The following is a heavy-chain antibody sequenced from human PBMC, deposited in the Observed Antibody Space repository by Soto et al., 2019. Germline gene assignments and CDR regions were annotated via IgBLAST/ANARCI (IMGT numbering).Heavy chain of an antibody. CDR1: GFTFSSYA. D-gene: IGHD1-7*01. J-gene: IGHJ4*02. CDR2: ISGSGGST. V-gene: IGHV3-23*01. Sequence: EVQRLESGGGLVQPGGSLRLSCAASGFTFSSYAMSWVRQAPGKGLEWVSAISGSGGSTYYADSVKGRFTISRDNSKNTLYLQMNSLRAEDTAVYYCAKPVFEELELGCPFDYWGQRTLVTVSS. CDR3: AKPVFEELELGCPFDY.